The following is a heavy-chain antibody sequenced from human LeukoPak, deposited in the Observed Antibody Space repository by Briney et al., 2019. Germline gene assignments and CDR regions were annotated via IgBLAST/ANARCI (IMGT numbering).Heavy chain of an antibody. CDR2: MNSDGSIL. CDR1: GFTFSSFW. CDR3: ASSYDFWSGYDY. V-gene: IGHV3-74*01. D-gene: IGHD3-3*01. Sequence: GGSLRLSCVGSGFTFSSFWMHWVRQLPGKGPVWLSRMNSDGSILTYADSVKGRFTISRDNAKNTLFLQMNSLRAEDTAVYYCASSYDFWSGYDYWGQGTLVTVSS. J-gene: IGHJ4*02.